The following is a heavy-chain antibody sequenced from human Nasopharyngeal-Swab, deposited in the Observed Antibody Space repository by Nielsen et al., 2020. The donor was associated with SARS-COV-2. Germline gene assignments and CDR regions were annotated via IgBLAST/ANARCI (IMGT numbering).Heavy chain of an antibody. Sequence: SETLSLTCAVYGGSFSGYYWSWIRKPPGKGLEWIGEINHSGSTNYNPSLKSRVTISVDTSKNQFSLKLSSVTAADTAVYYCARGRWIQLWLPYYWGQGTLVTVSS. V-gene: IGHV4-34*01. CDR3: ARGRWIQLWLPYY. CDR1: GGSFSGYY. J-gene: IGHJ4*02. D-gene: IGHD5-18*01. CDR2: INHSGST.